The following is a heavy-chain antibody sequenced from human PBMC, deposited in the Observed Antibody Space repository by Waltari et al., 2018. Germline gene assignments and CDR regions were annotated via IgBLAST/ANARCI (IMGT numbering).Heavy chain of an antibody. D-gene: IGHD6-13*01. CDR2: ISAYNGNT. CDR3: ARDRSSCMKWCDP. CDR1: GYTFNSYV. Sequence: QVPLVQSGAEVKKPGASVMVSCKASGYTFNSYVLSWVRKPPGHARAWMGWISAYNGNTNYAQKLQGRVTMTTDPSTSTAYMELRSLRSDDTAVYYCARDRSSCMKWCDPWGQGTLVTVSS. V-gene: IGHV1-18*01. J-gene: IGHJ5*02.